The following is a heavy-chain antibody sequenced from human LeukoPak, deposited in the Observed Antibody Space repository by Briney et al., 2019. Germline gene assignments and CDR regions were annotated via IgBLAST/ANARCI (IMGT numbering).Heavy chain of an antibody. J-gene: IGHJ5*01. Sequence: GGSLRLSCAASGFTFSSYAMSWVRQAPGKGLEWVSAISGSGGSTYYADSVKGRFTISRDDARNSLSLQMNSLRADDTAVYYCAKEMGYCTGGSCYRWFDSWGQGTLVTVSS. CDR3: AKEMGYCTGGSCYRWFDS. CDR1: GFTFSSYA. V-gene: IGHV3-23*01. D-gene: IGHD2-15*01. CDR2: ISGSGGST.